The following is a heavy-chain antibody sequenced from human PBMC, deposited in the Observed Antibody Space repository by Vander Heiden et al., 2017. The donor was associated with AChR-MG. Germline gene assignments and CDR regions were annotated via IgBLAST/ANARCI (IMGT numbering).Heavy chain of an antibody. Sequence: QVQLVQSGAEVKKPGSSVKVSCKASGGTFSSYAISWVRQAPGQGLEWMGGIIPIFGTANYAQKFQGRVTITADESTSTAYMELSSLRAEDTAVYYCARDVVVPAAREGYFDYWGQGTLVTVSS. D-gene: IGHD2-2*01. CDR1: GGTFSSYA. CDR2: IIPIFGTA. CDR3: ARDVVVPAAREGYFDY. J-gene: IGHJ4*02. V-gene: IGHV1-69*01.